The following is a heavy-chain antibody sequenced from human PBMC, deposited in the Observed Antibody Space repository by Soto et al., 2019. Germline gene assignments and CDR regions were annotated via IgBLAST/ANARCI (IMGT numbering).Heavy chain of an antibody. D-gene: IGHD2-2*01. Sequence: QVQLVESGGGLVKPGGSLRLSCAASGFTFSDYYMSWIRQAPGKGLEWVSYISSSSSYTNYADSVKGRFTISRDNAKNSLYLQMNSLRAEDTAMYYCAGGGRKYQLLRGRFDPWGQGTLVTVSS. CDR1: GFTFSDYY. CDR2: ISSSSSYT. J-gene: IGHJ5*02. V-gene: IGHV3-11*05. CDR3: AGGGRKYQLLRGRFDP.